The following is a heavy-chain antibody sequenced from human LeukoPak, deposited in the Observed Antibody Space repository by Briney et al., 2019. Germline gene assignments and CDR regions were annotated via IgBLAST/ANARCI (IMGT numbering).Heavy chain of an antibody. CDR3: ARDPGVTGGFYYFDY. D-gene: IGHD2-21*02. Sequence: SGTLSLTCTVSRGALSSVTYYWSWIRQPAGEGLGWVGRIYSSENTNYNPSLNSRVTISVDTSNNQFSLKLSSLTAADTAVYYCARDPGVTGGFYYFDYWGQGTLVTVSS. J-gene: IGHJ4*02. V-gene: IGHV4-61*02. CDR1: RGALSSVTYY. CDR2: IYSSENT.